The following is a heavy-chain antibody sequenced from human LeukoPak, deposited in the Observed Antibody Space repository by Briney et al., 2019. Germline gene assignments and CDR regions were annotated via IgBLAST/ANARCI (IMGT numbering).Heavy chain of an antibody. CDR3: AREGCCSSTSCYAGNYYYYYGMDV. J-gene: IGHJ6*02. CDR1: GYTFTSYG. CDR2: ISAYNGNT. V-gene: IGHV1-18*01. Sequence: GASVKVSCKASGYTFTSYGISWVRQAPGQGLEWMGWISAYNGNTNYAQKLQGRVTMTTDTSTSTAYMELRSLRSDDTAVYYGAREGCCSSTSCYAGNYYYYYGMDVWGQGTTVTVSS. D-gene: IGHD2-2*01.